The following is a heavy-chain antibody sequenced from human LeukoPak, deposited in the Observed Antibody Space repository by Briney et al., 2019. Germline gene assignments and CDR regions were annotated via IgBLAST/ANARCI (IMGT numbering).Heavy chain of an antibody. D-gene: IGHD3-10*01. CDR2: ITAGNGNT. Sequence: ASVKVSCKASGYTFTSYAIHWVRQAPGQRPEWMGWITAGNGNTKYPQNFQGRVTITRDTSASTAYMELSSLRSEDTAVYYCASLLGVRGVIRYYFDYWGQGTLVTVSS. J-gene: IGHJ4*02. V-gene: IGHV1-3*01. CDR1: GYTFTSYA. CDR3: ASLLGVRGVIRYYFDY.